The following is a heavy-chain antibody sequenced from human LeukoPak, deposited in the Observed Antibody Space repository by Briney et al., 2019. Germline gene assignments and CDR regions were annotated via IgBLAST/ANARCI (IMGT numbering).Heavy chain of an antibody. CDR1: GFTFSSYG. Sequence: PGGSLRLSCAASGFTFSSYGMHWVRQAPGKGLEWVAVISYDGSNKYYADSVKGRFTISRDNSKNTLYLQMNSLRAEDTAVYYCAKDSIAVGGWFDPWGQGTLVTVSS. D-gene: IGHD6-19*01. CDR2: ISYDGSNK. V-gene: IGHV3-30*18. J-gene: IGHJ5*02. CDR3: AKDSIAVGGWFDP.